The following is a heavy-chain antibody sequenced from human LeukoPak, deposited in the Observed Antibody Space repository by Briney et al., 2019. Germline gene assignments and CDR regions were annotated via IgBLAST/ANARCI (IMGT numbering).Heavy chain of an antibody. J-gene: IGHJ4*02. D-gene: IGHD1-26*01. CDR2: ISWNSGSI. Sequence: PGGSLRLSCAASGFTFDDYAMHWVRQAPGKGLEWVSGISWNSGSIGYADPVKGRFTISRDNAKNSLYLQMNSLRAEDTALYYCAKDISPIVGATDEALDCWGQGTLVTVSS. V-gene: IGHV3-9*01. CDR3: AKDISPIVGATDEALDC. CDR1: GFTFDDYA.